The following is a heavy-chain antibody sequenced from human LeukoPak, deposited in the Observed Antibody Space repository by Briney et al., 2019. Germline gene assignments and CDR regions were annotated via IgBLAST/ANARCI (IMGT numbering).Heavy chain of an antibody. CDR2: VSYSATT. J-gene: IGHJ6*03. CDR1: GDSISSSSYF. CDR3: ARGHNVASATWYYYYYMDV. V-gene: IGHV4-39*01. D-gene: IGHD1-26*01. Sequence: SVTLSLTCTVSGDSISSSSYFWGWIRQPPGKGLEWIASVSYSATTSYNPSLKSRVTISLDTSKNQFSLKVNSVTAADTAVYYCARGHNVASATWYYYYYMDVWAQGTTVTVSS.